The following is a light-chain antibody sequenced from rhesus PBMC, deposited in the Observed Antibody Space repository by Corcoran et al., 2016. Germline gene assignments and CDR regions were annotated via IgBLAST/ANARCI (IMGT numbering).Light chain of an antibody. CDR1: SSDIGGYNY. V-gene: IGLV2-32*02. CDR3: SSYAGSNTYI. CDR2: EVS. Sequence: QAALTQPRSESGSPGQSVTISCTGTSSDIGGYNYVTWYQQHPDTAPKLMIYEVSKRPSGVSDRFSGSTSGNTAALTISGLQAEDEADYYCSSYAGSNTYIFGAGTRLTVL. J-gene: IGLJ1*01.